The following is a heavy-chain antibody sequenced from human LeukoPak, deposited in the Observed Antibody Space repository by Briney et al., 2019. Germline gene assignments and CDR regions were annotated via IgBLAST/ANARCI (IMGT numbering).Heavy chain of an antibody. Sequence: SETLSLTCAAYGRSYRGYYWSGLRHPPGKGLEWIGEINHSGSTNYNPSLKSRVTISVDTSKNQFSLKLSSVTAADTAVYYCAMLISGYWGQGTLVTVSS. CDR3: AMLISGY. V-gene: IGHV4-34*01. J-gene: IGHJ4*02. CDR1: GRSYRGYY. CDR2: INHSGST. D-gene: IGHD3-16*01.